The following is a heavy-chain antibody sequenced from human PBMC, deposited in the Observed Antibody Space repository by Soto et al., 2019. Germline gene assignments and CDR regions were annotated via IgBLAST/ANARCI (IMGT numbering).Heavy chain of an antibody. CDR3: ARHHGTYYDAFDI. D-gene: IGHD1-1*01. CDR2: FYYSGST. V-gene: IGHV4-39*01. Sequence: QLQLQESGPGLVKPSETLSLTCTVAGGSVSSSTYYWGWIRQPPGKGLEWIATFYYSGSTYHNPSLNSRVTISADTSKNQFSLELSSVTATDTAVYYCARHHGTYYDAFDIWGQGTMVTVSS. J-gene: IGHJ3*02. CDR1: GGSVSSSTYY.